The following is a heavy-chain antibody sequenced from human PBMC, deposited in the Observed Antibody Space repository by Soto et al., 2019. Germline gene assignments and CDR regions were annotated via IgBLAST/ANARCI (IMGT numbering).Heavy chain of an antibody. V-gene: IGHV4-59*01. Sequence: SETLSLTCTVSGGSISSYYWIWIRQPPGKGLEWIGYIYYSGSTNYNPSLKSRVTISVDTSKNQFSLKLSSVTAADTAVYYCAREGNNWFDPWGQGTLVTVSS. CDR1: GGSISSYY. CDR2: IYYSGST. CDR3: AREGNNWFDP. J-gene: IGHJ5*02.